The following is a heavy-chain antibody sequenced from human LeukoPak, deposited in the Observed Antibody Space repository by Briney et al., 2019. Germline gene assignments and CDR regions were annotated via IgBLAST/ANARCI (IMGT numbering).Heavy chain of an antibody. CDR2: IYDSGST. J-gene: IGHJ5*02. D-gene: IGHD2-21*02. CDR1: GASISSYY. CDR3: ARLTNWFDV. V-gene: IGHV4-59*08. Sequence: PSETLSLTCTVSGASISSYYWSWVRQPPGKGLEWIGYIYDSGSTKYNPSLESRVTISLDTSKNQFSLKLSSVTAGDTAVYYCARLTNWFDVWGQGTLVTVSS.